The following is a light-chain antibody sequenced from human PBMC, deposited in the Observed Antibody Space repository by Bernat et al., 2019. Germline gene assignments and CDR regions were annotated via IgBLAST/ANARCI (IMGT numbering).Light chain of an antibody. V-gene: IGLV1-40*01. CDR2: GNN. CDR1: RSDLGAGYD. Sequence: QSVLTQPPSVSGAPGQRVTISCTGSRSDLGAGYDVDWYQQLPGTAPKVLIYGNNNRPSGVPDRFSGSESGTSASLAITGLQADDEADDYCQSYGNGLNSRVFGGGTKLTVL. J-gene: IGLJ3*02. CDR3: QSYGNGLNSRV.